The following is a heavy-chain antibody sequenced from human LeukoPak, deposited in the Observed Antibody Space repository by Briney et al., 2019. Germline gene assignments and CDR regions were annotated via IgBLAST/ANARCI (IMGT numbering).Heavy chain of an antibody. CDR2: IFWDDDK. D-gene: IGHD5-18*01. CDR3: ARRPSNGYHAFDI. V-gene: IGHV2-5*02. J-gene: IGHJ3*02. CDR1: GFSLSTRGVG. Sequence: SGPTLVKPTQTLTLTCTFSGFSLSTRGVGVAWIRQPPGKTLECFALIFWDDDKRYSPSLRTRLTITKDTSKSQVVLTMTNMDPVDTATYYCARRPSNGYHAFDIWGQGTMVTVSS.